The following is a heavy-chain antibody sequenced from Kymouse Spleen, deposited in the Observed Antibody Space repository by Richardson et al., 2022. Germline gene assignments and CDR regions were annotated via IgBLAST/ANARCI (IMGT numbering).Heavy chain of an antibody. CDR1: GYTFTSYG. J-gene: IGHJ6*02. V-gene: IGHV1-18*01. CDR3: ARDDSSSPPYYYYYYGMDV. D-gene: IGHD6-6*01. Sequence: QVQLVQSGAEVKKPGASVKVSCKASGYTFTSYGISWVRQAPGQGLEWMGWISAYNGNTNYAQKLQGRVTMTTDTSTSTAYMELRSLRSDDTAVYYCARDDSSSPPYYYYYYGMDVWGQGTTVTVSS. CDR2: ISAYNGNT.